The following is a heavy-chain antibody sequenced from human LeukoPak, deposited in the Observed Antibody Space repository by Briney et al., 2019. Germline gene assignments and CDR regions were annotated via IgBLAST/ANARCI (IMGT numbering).Heavy chain of an antibody. Sequence: SVKVSCKASGGTFSSYAISWVRQAPGQGLEWMGRIIPILGIANYAQKFQGRVTITADKSTSTAYMELSSLRSEDTAVYYCARQIGYSYGLYYFDYWGQGTLVTVSS. CDR1: GGTFSSYA. CDR3: ARQIGYSYGLYYFDY. V-gene: IGHV1-69*04. J-gene: IGHJ4*02. CDR2: IIPILGIA. D-gene: IGHD5-18*01.